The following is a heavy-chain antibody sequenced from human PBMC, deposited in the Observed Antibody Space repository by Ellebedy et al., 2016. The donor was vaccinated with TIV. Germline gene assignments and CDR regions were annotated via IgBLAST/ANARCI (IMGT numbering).Heavy chain of an antibody. CDR2: IIPLVDVP. V-gene: IGHV1-69*04. J-gene: IGHJ3*02. Sequence: SVKVSXXASGCTFNNYDINWVRQAPGQGLEWMGRIIPLVDVPNYAQKLQGGVTITAYKSTRTAYMELSSLRSEDTAVYYGARRLDRTDAFDIWGQGTMVTVSS. CDR1: GCTFNNYD. D-gene: IGHD1-1*01. CDR3: ARRLDRTDAFDI.